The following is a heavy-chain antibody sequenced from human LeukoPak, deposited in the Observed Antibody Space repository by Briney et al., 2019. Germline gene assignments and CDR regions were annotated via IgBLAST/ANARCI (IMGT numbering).Heavy chain of an antibody. CDR2: ISGSGGST. D-gene: IGHD7-27*01. CDR3: AKDSTGELGIPEWYFDL. Sequence: GGSLRLSCAASGFTFSSYAMSWVRQAPGKGLEWVSAISGSGGSTYYADSVKGRFTISRDNSKNTLYLQMNSLRAEDTAVYYCAKDSTGELGIPEWYFDLWGRGTLVTVSS. V-gene: IGHV3-23*01. J-gene: IGHJ2*01. CDR1: GFTFSSYA.